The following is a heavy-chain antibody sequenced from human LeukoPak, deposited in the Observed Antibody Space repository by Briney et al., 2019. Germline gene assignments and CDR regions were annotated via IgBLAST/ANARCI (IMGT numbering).Heavy chain of an antibody. J-gene: IGHJ4*02. CDR3: ARDGGWLGSYDY. V-gene: IGHV4-31*03. CDR2: IYYSGST. CDR1: GGSISSGGYY. D-gene: IGHD6-19*01. Sequence: SQTLSLTCTVSGGSISSGGYYWSWIRQHPGKGLERIGYIYYSGSTYYNPPLKSRVTISVDTSKNQFSLKLSSVTAADTAVYYCARDGGWLGSYDYWGQGTLVTVSS.